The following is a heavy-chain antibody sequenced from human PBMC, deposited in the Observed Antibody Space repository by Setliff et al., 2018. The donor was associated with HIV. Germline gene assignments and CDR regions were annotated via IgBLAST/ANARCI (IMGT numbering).Heavy chain of an antibody. CDR3: ARHGDSSGWYGAVYYGIDA. Sequence: KPSETLSLTCTVSGDSIDRTGYYWGWIRQPPGKGLEWIGSIYYNGNTYNNPSLKSRVTISVDTSKNQFSLKVNSVTAADTAVYYCARHGDSSGWYGAVYYGIDAWGQGTTVTVSS. D-gene: IGHD6-19*01. CDR1: GDSIDRTGYY. CDR2: IYYNGNT. V-gene: IGHV4-39*01. J-gene: IGHJ6*02.